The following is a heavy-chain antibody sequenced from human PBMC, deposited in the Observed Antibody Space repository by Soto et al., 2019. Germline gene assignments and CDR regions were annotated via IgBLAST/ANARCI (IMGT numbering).Heavy chain of an antibody. CDR1: GYTLTGYY. Sequence: ASVKVSCKASGYTLTGYYMHWVRQAPGQGLEWMGWINPNSGGTNYAQKFQGWVTMTRDTSISTAYMELSRLRSDDTAVYYCARDRMEAAHSCLTGHSCYPYYFAYWGQGTPVPVSS. J-gene: IGHJ4*02. CDR2: INPNSGGT. V-gene: IGHV1-2*04. D-gene: IGHD2-15*01. CDR3: ARDRMEAAHSCLTGHSCYPYYFAY.